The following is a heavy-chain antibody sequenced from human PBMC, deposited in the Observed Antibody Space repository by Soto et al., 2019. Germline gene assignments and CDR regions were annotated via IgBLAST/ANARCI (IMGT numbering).Heavy chain of an antibody. J-gene: IGHJ5*02. V-gene: IGHV3-30*18. CDR3: AKDYINWFDP. Sequence: LRLSCAASGFTFSSYGMHWVRQAPGKGLEWVAVISYDGSNKYYAGSVKGRFTISRDNSKNTLYLQMNSLRAEDTAVYYCAKDYINWFDPWGQGTPVTVSS. CDR1: GFTFSSYG. CDR2: ISYDGSNK.